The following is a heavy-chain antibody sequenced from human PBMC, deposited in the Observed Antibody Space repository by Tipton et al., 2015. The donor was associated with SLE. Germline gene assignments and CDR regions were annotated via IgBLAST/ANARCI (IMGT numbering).Heavy chain of an antibody. CDR1: GFTFSSYG. Sequence: SLRLSCAASGFTFSSYGIHWVRQAPGKGLEWVAVIWYDGSNKNYGDSVKGRFTISRDNSKNTLYLQMNSLRAEDTAIYYCAREVGGGSGSSYYYYYGMDVWGQGPTVTVSS. D-gene: IGHD3-10*01. J-gene: IGHJ6*02. CDR2: IWYDGSNK. CDR3: AREVGGGSGSSYYYYYGMDV. V-gene: IGHV3-33*01.